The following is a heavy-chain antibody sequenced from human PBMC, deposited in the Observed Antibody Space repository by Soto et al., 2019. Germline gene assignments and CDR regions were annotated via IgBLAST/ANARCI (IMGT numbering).Heavy chain of an antibody. CDR2: IFHDGTA. D-gene: IGHD6-13*01. Sequence: SETLSLTCAVSGVSISSGNWWTWVRQSPQRGLEYIGEIFHDGTANYYPSFKRRVAISVDTSKNQFSLKLTSVTAADTAVYYCARHSPRNYYYGMDVWGQGTTVTVSS. J-gene: IGHJ6*02. V-gene: IGHV4-4*02. CDR3: ARHSPRNYYYGMDV. CDR1: GVSISSGNW.